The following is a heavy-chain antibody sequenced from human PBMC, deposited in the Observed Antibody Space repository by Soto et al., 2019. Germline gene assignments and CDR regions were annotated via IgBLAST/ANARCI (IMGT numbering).Heavy chain of an antibody. D-gene: IGHD3-16*01. J-gene: IGHJ4*02. CDR2: IYYSGST. V-gene: IGHV4-39*01. CDR3: ARLRRVITFGRVTNADY. Sequence: SETLSLTCTASGGSISSSSYYWGWIRQPPGKGLEWIGSIYYSGSTYYNPSLKSRVTISVDTSKNQFSLKLSSVTAADTAVYYCARLRRVITFGRVTNADYWGQGILVTVAS. CDR1: GGSISSSSYY.